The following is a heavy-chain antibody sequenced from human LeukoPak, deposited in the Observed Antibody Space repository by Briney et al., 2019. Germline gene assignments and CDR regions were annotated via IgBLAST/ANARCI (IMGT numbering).Heavy chain of an antibody. D-gene: IGHD1-26*01. CDR3: ARESRATGYNLFDD. V-gene: IGHV3-48*04. CDR2: ISSGSSST. Sequence: GGSLRLSCAASGFTFSSYSMSWIRQAPGKGLEWVSYISSGSSSTNYADSVKGRFTISRDNAKNSLYLQMNSLRAEDTAMYYCARESRATGYNLFDDWGQGTLVTVSS. CDR1: GFTFSSYS. J-gene: IGHJ4*02.